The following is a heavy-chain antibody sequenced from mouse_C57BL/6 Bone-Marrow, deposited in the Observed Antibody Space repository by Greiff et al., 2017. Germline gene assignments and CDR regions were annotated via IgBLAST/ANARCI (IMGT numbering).Heavy chain of an antibody. CDR3: ARGYYWYFDV. CDR1: GYTFTGYW. J-gene: IGHJ1*03. CDR2: ILPGSGST. D-gene: IGHD2-2*01. V-gene: IGHV1-9*01. Sequence: VQLVESGAELMKPGASVKLSCKATGYTFTGYWIEWVKQRPGHGLEWIGEILPGSGSTTYNEKFKGKATFTADTSSNTAYMQLNSLTTEDSAIYYYARGYYWYFDVWGTGTTLTVSS.